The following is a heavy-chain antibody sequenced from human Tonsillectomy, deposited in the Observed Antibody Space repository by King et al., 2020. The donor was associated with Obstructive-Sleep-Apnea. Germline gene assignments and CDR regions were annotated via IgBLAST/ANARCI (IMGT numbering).Heavy chain of an antibody. V-gene: IGHV3-15*01. CDR3: TTTPEGYYYDSRANDY. J-gene: IGHJ4*02. Sequence: VQLVESGGGLVKPGGSLRLSCAGSGFSFTNAWMSWVRQAPGKGLEWVGRIKSKTDGGTTDYAAPVKGRFIISRDDSKNTLYLQMNSLKTEDTAVYYCTTTPEGYYYDSRANDYWGQGNLVTVSS. CDR2: IKSKTDGGTT. D-gene: IGHD3-22*01. CDR1: GFSFTNAW.